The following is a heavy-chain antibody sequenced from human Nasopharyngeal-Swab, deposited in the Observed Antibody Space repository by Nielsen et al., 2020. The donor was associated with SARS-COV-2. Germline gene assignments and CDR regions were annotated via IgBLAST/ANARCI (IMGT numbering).Heavy chain of an antibody. V-gene: IGHV3-33*03. CDR3: ASHWGSSGSPFDI. D-gene: IGHD6-19*01. Sequence: GGPLRLSCAASGFTFSSYGMHWVRQAPGKGLEWVAVIWYDGSNKYYADSVKGRFTISRDNAKNSLYLQMNSLRAEDTAVYYCASHWGSSGSPFDIWGQGTMVTVSS. J-gene: IGHJ3*02. CDR1: GFTFSSYG. CDR2: IWYDGSNK.